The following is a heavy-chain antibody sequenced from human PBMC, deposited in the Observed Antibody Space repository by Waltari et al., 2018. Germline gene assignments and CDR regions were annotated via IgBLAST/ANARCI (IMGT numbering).Heavy chain of an antibody. D-gene: IGHD6-13*01. J-gene: IGHJ6*02. V-gene: IGHV4-39*01. Sequence: QLQLQESGPGLVKPSETLSLTCAVSGGSISSNNYYWDWIRQPPGKGLEWIGSIYYSGSTYSNPSLKSRVTISVDPSKNHFSLKLGSVTAADTSLYYCARHSAYAGTGYYYGMDVWGQGTTVTVSS. CDR2: IYYSGST. CDR1: GGSISSNNYY. CDR3: ARHSAYAGTGYYYGMDV.